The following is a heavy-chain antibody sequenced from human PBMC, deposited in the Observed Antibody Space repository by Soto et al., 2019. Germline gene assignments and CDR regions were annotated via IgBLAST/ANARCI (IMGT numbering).Heavy chain of an antibody. V-gene: IGHV3-49*04. J-gene: IGHJ6*02. CDR3: TRSEDTAMVPDYYYYGMDV. D-gene: IGHD5-18*01. CDR2: IRSKAYGGTT. CDR1: GFTFGDYA. Sequence: PGESLKISCTASGFTFGDYAMSWVRQAPGKGLEWVGFIRSKAYGGTTEYAASVKGRFTISRDDSKSIAYLQMNSLKTEDTAVYYCTRSEDTAMVPDYYYYGMDVWGQGTTVTVSS.